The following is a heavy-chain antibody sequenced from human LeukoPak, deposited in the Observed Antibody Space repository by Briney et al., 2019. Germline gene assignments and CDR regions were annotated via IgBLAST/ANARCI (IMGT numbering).Heavy chain of an antibody. Sequence: GASVKVSCKASGYTFTGYYMHWVRQAPGQGREWMGWINPNSGGTNYAQKFQGRVTITRDTSISTVYMELSSLRSEDTAVYYCARDRELEPRVSDHFDPWGQGTLVTVSS. J-gene: IGHJ5*02. D-gene: IGHD1-1*01. CDR2: INPNSGGT. CDR3: ARDRELEPRVSDHFDP. V-gene: IGHV1-2*02. CDR1: GYTFTGYY.